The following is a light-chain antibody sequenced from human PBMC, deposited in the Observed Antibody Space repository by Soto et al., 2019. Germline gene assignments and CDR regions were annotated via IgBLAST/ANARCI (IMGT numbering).Light chain of an antibody. CDR2: AAS. Sequence: EIVLTQSPGTLSLSPGEIATLSCSASQSVSNNYLAWYQQKPGQAPRLLIYAASSRATGIPDRFSGSGSGTDFSLTISRLEPEDFAVFYCQQYGSSPHTFGQGTKVDIK. J-gene: IGKJ2*01. CDR1: QSVSNNY. CDR3: QQYGSSPHT. V-gene: IGKV3-20*01.